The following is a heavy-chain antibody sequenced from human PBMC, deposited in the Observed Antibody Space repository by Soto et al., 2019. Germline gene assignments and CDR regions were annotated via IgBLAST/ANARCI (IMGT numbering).Heavy chain of an antibody. J-gene: IGHJ3*02. CDR3: ARGGATAGAFDI. Sequence: EVQLLESGGTLVQPGGSLRLSCAASGFTFSNYAMSWVRQATGKGLEWVSAIGTAGDTYYPGSVKGRFTISRENAKNSLYLQMNSLRAGDTAVYYCARGGATAGAFDIWGQGTMVTVSS. CDR1: GFTFSNYA. D-gene: IGHD1-26*01. V-gene: IGHV3-13*01. CDR2: IGTAGDT.